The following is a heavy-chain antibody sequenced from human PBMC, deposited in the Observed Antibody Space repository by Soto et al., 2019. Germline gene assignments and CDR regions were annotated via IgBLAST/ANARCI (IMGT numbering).Heavy chain of an antibody. CDR1: GFTFSSYG. V-gene: IGHV3-33*01. J-gene: IGHJ6*02. CDR2: IWYDGSNK. D-gene: IGHD3-3*01. Sequence: QSGGSLRLSCAASGFTFSSYGMHWVRQAPGKGLEWVAVIWYDGSNKYYADSVKGRFTISRDNSKNTLYLQMNSLRAEDTAVYYCARDHRFFGVVIWGPPSYGMDVWGQGTTVTVSS. CDR3: ARDHRFFGVVIWGPPSYGMDV.